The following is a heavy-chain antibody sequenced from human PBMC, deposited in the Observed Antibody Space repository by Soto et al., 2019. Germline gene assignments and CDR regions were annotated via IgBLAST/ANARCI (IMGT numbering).Heavy chain of an antibody. CDR1: GFTFSSYG. Sequence: PGGSLRLSCAASGFTFSSYGMHWVRQAPGKGLERVAVISYDGSNKYYADSVKGRFTISRDNSKNTLYLQMNSLRAEDTAVYYCAKEAYDILTGYYNGPLSAFDIWGQGTMVTVSS. D-gene: IGHD3-9*01. CDR2: ISYDGSNK. CDR3: AKEAYDILTGYYNGPLSAFDI. J-gene: IGHJ3*02. V-gene: IGHV3-30*18.